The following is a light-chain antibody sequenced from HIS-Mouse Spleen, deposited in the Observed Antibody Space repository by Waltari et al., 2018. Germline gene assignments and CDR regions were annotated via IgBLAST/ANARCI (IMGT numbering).Light chain of an antibody. CDR1: LSNVCVYNL. CDR3: CSYAGSYSYV. CDR2: EVS. Sequence: QSALTQPRSVSRSPGQSVTISCTGTLSNVCVYNLVTWYQPPPGKAPKLMIYEVSKRPSGVPDRFSGSKSGNTASLTISGLQAEDEADYYCCSYAGSYSYVFGTGTKVTVL. J-gene: IGLJ1*01. V-gene: IGLV2-11*01.